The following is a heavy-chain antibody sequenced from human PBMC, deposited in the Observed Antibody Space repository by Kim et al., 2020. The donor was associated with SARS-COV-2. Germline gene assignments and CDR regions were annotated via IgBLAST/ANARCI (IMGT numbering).Heavy chain of an antibody. V-gene: IGHV1-24*01. CDR3: ATGVAVAGRSSDYYYYYGMDV. CDR2: FDPEDGET. D-gene: IGHD6-19*01. J-gene: IGHJ6*02. Sequence: ASVKVSCKVSGYTLTELSMHWVRQAPGKGLEWMGGFDPEDGETIYAQKFQGRVTMTEDTSTDTAYMELSSLRSEDTAVYYCATGVAVAGRSSDYYYYYGMDVGGRGPTVTVPS. CDR1: GYTLTELS.